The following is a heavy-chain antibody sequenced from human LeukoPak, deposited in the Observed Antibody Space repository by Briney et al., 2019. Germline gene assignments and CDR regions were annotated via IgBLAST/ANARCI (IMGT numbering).Heavy chain of an antibody. J-gene: IGHJ4*02. V-gene: IGHV3-21*01. D-gene: IGHD3-22*01. CDR2: ISSSSSYI. CDR1: GFTFSSYS. Sequence: GGSLRLSCAASGFTFSSYSMNWVRQAPGKGLEGVSSISSSSSYIYYADSVKGRFTISRDNAKNSPYLQMNSLRAEDTAVYYCARDPAAPRPYYYDSSGAFDYWGQGTLVTVSS. CDR3: ARDPAAPRPYYYDSSGAFDY.